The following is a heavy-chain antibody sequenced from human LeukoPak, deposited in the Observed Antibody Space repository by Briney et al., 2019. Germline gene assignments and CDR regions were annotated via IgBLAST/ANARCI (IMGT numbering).Heavy chain of an antibody. V-gene: IGHV4-59*08. CDR3: ARLKWELEDYYGMDV. J-gene: IGHJ6*02. D-gene: IGHD1-26*01. Sequence: PSETLSLTCAVYGGSFSGYYWSWIRQPPGKGLEWIGYIYYSGSTNYNPSLKSRVTISVDTSKNQFSLKLSSVTAADTAVYYCARLKWELEDYYGMDVWGQGTTVTVSS. CDR2: IYYSGST. CDR1: GGSFSGYY.